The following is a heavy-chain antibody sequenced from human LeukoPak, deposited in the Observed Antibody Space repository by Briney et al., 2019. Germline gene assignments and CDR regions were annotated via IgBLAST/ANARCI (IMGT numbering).Heavy chain of an antibody. CDR2: INWNGGST. D-gene: IGHD4-17*01. CDR1: GFTFDDYG. Sequence: GGSLRLSCAVSGFTFDDYGMSWVRQAPGKGLEWVSGINWNGGSTGYADSVKGRFTISRDNAKNSLYLQMNSLRAEDTALYYCAREGYGDYRHDAFDIWGQGTMVTVPS. J-gene: IGHJ3*02. V-gene: IGHV3-20*04. CDR3: AREGYGDYRHDAFDI.